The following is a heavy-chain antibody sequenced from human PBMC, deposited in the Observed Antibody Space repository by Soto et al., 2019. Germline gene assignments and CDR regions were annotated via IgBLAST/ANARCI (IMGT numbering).Heavy chain of an antibody. D-gene: IGHD3-9*01. CDR1: GGTFSSYA. Sequence: QVQLVQSGAEVKKPGSSVKVSCKASGGTFSSYAISWVRQAPGQGLEWMGVIIPIFGTANYAQKFQGRVTITADESTSTAYMALSSLRSEDTAVYYCARAEDYDILTGHNNWFDPWGQGTLVTVSS. V-gene: IGHV1-69*01. J-gene: IGHJ5*02. CDR2: IIPIFGTA. CDR3: ARAEDYDILTGHNNWFDP.